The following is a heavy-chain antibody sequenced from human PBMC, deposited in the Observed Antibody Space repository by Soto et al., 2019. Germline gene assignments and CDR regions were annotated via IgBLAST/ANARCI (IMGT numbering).Heavy chain of an antibody. CDR3: ARDQSSSSGDYYYGMDV. D-gene: IGHD6-6*01. V-gene: IGHV4-31*03. Sequence: SETLSLTCTVSGGSISSGGYYWSWIRQHPGKGLEWIGYIYYSGSTYYNPSLKSRVTISVDTSKNQFSLKLSSVTAADTAVYYCARDQSSSSGDYYYGMDVWGQGTTVTVSS. CDR1: GGSISSGGYY. CDR2: IYYSGST. J-gene: IGHJ6*02.